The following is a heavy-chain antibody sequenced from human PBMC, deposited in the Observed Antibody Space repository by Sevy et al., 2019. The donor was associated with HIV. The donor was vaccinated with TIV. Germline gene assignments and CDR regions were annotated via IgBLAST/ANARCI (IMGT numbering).Heavy chain of an antibody. CDR3: AKDTLVVIQYYFDY. CDR2: ISGSGGST. D-gene: IGHD3-22*01. V-gene: IGHV3-23*01. Sequence: GGSLRLSCAASGFTFSSYAMSWVRQAPGKGLEWVSAISGSGGSTYYADSVKGRFTISRDNSKNTLYLQMNSLRDEDTAVYYCAKDTLVVIQYYFDYWGQGTLVTVSS. J-gene: IGHJ4*02. CDR1: GFTFSSYA.